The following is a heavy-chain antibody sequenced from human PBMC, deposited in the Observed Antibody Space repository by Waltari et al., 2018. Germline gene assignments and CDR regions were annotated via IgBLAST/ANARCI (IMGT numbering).Heavy chain of an antibody. Sequence: QVQLQQWGAGLLKPSETLSLTCAVYGGSFSGYYWSWFRQPPGKGLEWIGEIKHSGSNNYNPSLKSRVTISVDTSKNQFSLKLSSVNAADTAVYYWARRGDYGGNAGAFDIWGQGTMVTVSS. V-gene: IGHV4-34*01. CDR2: IKHSGSN. CDR3: ARRGDYGGNAGAFDI. J-gene: IGHJ3*02. D-gene: IGHD4-17*01. CDR1: GGSFSGYY.